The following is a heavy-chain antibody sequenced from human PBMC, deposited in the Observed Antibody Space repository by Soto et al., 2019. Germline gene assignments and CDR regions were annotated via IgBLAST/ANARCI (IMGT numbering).Heavy chain of an antibody. Sequence: GESLKISCKGSGYSFTSYWIGWVRQMPGKGLEWMGIIYPGDSDTRYSPSFQGQVTISADKSISTAYLQWSSLKASDTAMYYCARHVWEKQLENYHYYGMDVWGQGSTVTVSS. CDR1: GYSFTSYW. D-gene: IGHD6-13*01. J-gene: IGHJ6*02. V-gene: IGHV5-51*01. CDR2: IYPGDSDT. CDR3: ARHVWEKQLENYHYYGMDV.